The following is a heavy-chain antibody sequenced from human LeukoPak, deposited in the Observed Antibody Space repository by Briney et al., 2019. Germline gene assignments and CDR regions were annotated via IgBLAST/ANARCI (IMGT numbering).Heavy chain of an antibody. Sequence: GASVKVSCKASGYTFTSYDINWVRQAPGQGLEWMGWMNPNSGNTGYAQKFQGRVTMTRNTSISTAYMELSSLRSEDTAVYYCARRRGWYNGHDAFDSWGQRTMVTVSS. CDR1: GYTFTSYD. CDR2: MNPNSGNT. V-gene: IGHV1-8*01. J-gene: IGHJ3*02. D-gene: IGHD6-19*01. CDR3: ARRRGWYNGHDAFDS.